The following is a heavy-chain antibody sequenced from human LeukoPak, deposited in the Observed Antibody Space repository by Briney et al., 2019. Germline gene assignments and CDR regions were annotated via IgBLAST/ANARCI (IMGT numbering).Heavy chain of an antibody. CDR1: GGSISSSSYY. J-gene: IGHJ4*02. V-gene: IGHV4-39*01. CDR2: IYYSGST. CDR3: ARHEAANVLLWFGELSWIDY. Sequence: PSETLSLTCTVSGGSISSSSYYWGWIRQPPGKGLEWIGSIYYSGSTYYNPSLKSRVTISVDTSKNQFSLKLSSVTAEDTAVYYCARHEAANVLLWFGELSWIDYWGQGTLVTVSS. D-gene: IGHD3-10*01.